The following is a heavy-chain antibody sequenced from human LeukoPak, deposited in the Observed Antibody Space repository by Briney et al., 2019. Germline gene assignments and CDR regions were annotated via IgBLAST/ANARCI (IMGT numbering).Heavy chain of an antibody. D-gene: IGHD3-16*02. V-gene: IGHV3-30*02. CDR2: IRYDGSNK. CDR3: AKDQYRHFDY. Sequence: GGSLRLSCAASGFTFSSYGMHWVRQAPGKGLEWVAFIRYDGSNKYYADSVKGRFTISRDNSKNTLYLHMNSLRAEDTAVHYCAKDQYRHFDYWGQGTLVTVSS. J-gene: IGHJ4*02. CDR1: GFTFSSYG.